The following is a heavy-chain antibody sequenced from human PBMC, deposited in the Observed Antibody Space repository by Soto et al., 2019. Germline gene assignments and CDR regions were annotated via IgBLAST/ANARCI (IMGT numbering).Heavy chain of an antibody. V-gene: IGHV1-69*02. D-gene: IGHD4-17*01. J-gene: IGHJ6*03. CDR2: IIPILGIA. CDR3: ARGRTPMTTVTTGYYYYMDV. CDR1: GGTFSSYT. Sequence: SVKVSCKASGGTFSSYTISWVRQAPGQGLEWMRRIIPILGIANYAQKFQGRVTITEDKSTSTAYMELSSLRSEDTAVYYCARGRTPMTTVTTGYYYYMDVWGKGTTVTVSS.